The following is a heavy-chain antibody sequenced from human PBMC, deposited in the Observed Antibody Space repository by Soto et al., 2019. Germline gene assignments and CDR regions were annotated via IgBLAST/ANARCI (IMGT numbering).Heavy chain of an antibody. J-gene: IGHJ6*03. D-gene: IGHD2-15*01. Sequence: EVQLVESGGGLVKPGGSLRLSCAASGFTFSSYSMNWVRQAPGKGLEWVSSISSSSSYIYYADSVKGRFTISRDNAKNSLYLQMNSLRAEDTAVYYCARAPQLGTGRYYYYYMDVWGKGTTVTVSS. V-gene: IGHV3-21*01. CDR3: ARAPQLGTGRYYYYYMDV. CDR1: GFTFSSYS. CDR2: ISSSSSYI.